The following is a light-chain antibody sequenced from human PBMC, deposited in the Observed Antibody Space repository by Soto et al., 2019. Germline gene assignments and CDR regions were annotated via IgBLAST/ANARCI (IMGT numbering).Light chain of an antibody. CDR1: SSDVGGYNY. Sequence: QSALTQPASVSGSPGQSITISCTGTSSDVGGYNYVSWYQHHPGKAPKLLIYEVSYRPSGVSNRFSASKSGNTASLTISGLQEEDEAAYYCSSSSSSRTLVVFGGGTKLTVL. V-gene: IGLV2-14*01. CDR3: SSSSSSRTLVV. J-gene: IGLJ2*01. CDR2: EVS.